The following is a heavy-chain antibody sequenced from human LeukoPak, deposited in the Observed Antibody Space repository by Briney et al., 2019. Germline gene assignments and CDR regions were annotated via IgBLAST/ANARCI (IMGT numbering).Heavy chain of an antibody. V-gene: IGHV3-23*01. Sequence: GGSLRLSCAASGFTFSGYAMSWVRQAPGKGLEWVSAISGSGGSTYYADSVKGRFTISRDNSKNTLYLQMNSLRAEDTAVYYCANGYYDILTALDYWGQGTLVTVSS. D-gene: IGHD3-9*01. CDR3: ANGYYDILTALDY. CDR2: ISGSGGST. CDR1: GFTFSGYA. J-gene: IGHJ4*02.